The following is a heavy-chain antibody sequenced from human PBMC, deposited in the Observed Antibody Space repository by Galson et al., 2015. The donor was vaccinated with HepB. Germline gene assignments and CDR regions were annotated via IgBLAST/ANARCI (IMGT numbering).Heavy chain of an antibody. CDR1: GYTFTSYA. CDR3: ARVTGGVPAARPYYYYGMDV. Sequence: SVKVSCKASGYTFTSYAIHWVRQAPGQRLEWMGWINAGNGNTKYSQKFQGRVTITRDTSANTAYMELSSLRSEDTAVYFCARVTGGVPAARPYYYYGMDVWGQENTVTVSS. D-gene: IGHD2-2*01. J-gene: IGHJ6*02. V-gene: IGHV1-3*01. CDR2: INAGNGNT.